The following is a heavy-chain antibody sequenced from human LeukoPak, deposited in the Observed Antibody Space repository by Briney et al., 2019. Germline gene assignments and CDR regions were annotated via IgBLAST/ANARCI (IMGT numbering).Heavy chain of an antibody. J-gene: IGHJ4*02. D-gene: IGHD2-2*01. Sequence: ASVKVSCKASRYTFTGYYMHWVRQAPGQGLEWMGWINPNSGGTNYAQKFQGWVTMTRDTSISTACMELSRLRSDDTAVYYCARAPRYCSSTSCYSPFDYWGQGTLVTVSS. CDR3: ARAPRYCSSTSCYSPFDY. CDR1: RYTFTGYY. CDR2: INPNSGGT. V-gene: IGHV1-2*04.